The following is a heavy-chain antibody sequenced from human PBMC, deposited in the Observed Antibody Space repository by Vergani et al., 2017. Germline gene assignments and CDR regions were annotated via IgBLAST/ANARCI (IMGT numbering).Heavy chain of an antibody. CDR1: GFTFYDYA. V-gene: IGHV3-9*01. CDR3: VKDIAASGNYWYFDL. D-gene: IGHD6-13*01. CDR2: INWNSDSI. Sequence: EVQLVESGGGLVQPGRSLRLSCAASGFTFYDYAMHWVRQAPGKGLEWVSGINWNSDSIAYADSVKGRFTISRDNAMNSLYLQMNSLRAEDTALYYCVKDIAASGNYWYFDLWGRGTLVTVSS. J-gene: IGHJ2*01.